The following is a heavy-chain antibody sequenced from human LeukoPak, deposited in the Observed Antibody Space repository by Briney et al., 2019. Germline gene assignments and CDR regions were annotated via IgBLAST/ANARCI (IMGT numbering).Heavy chain of an antibody. V-gene: IGHV1-18*04. CDR3: ARDQGFGYYDYVWGSYRLYYFDY. CDR2: ISAYNGNT. CDR1: GYTFTSYG. J-gene: IGHJ4*02. Sequence: ATVNVSCKASGYTFTSYGISWLRQAPGQGLEWMGWISAYNGNTNYAQKLQGTVTMTTDTSTSTAYMELRSLRSDDTAVYYCARDQGFGYYDYVWGSYRLYYFDYWGQGTLVTVSS. D-gene: IGHD3-16*02.